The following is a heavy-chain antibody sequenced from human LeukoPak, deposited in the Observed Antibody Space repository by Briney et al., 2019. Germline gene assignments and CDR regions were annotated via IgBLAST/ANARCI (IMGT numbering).Heavy chain of an antibody. J-gene: IGHJ4*02. CDR2: ISGSGGST. Sequence: PGGSLRLTCAASGFTFSSYAMTWVRQAPGKGLEWVSAISGSGGSTFYADSVKGRFTISRDNSKNTLYLQMNSLTADDTAVYYCARASSGWEGDFDYWGQGTLVTVSS. D-gene: IGHD6-19*01. CDR1: GFTFSSYA. CDR3: ARASSGWEGDFDY. V-gene: IGHV3-23*01.